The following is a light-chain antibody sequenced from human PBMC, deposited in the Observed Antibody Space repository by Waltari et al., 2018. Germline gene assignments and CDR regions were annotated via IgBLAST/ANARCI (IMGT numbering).Light chain of an antibody. V-gene: IGLV1-51*02. CDR1: SSNIGNNY. Sequence: QSVLTQPPSVSAAPGQKVTISCSGSSSNIGNNYVSWYQHLPGTAPKLLIYEPNDRPSGIPDRFSGSKSGTSATLGITELQTGDEADYYCGTWDTSLSAWVFGGGTKLTVL. CDR2: EPN. CDR3: GTWDTSLSAWV. J-gene: IGLJ3*02.